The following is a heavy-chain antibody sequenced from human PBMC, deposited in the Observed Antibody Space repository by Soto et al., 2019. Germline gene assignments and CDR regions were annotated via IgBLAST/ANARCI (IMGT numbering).Heavy chain of an antibody. D-gene: IGHD5-12*01. CDR1: GFTFSSYS. J-gene: IGHJ4*02. Sequence: RGSLRLSCAASGFTFSSYSMNWVRQAPGKGLEWVSSISSSSSYIYYADSVKGRFTISRDNAKNSLYLQMNSLRAEDTAVYYCAREGDHIVATTDGYYFDYWGQGTLVTVSS. V-gene: IGHV3-21*01. CDR3: AREGDHIVATTDGYYFDY. CDR2: ISSSSSYI.